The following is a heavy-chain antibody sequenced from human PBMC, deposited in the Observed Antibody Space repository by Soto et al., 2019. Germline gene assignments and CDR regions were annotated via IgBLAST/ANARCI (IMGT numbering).Heavy chain of an antibody. Sequence: PGGSLRLSCAASGFTFSIYAMSWVRQAPGKGLEWVSSISGSGDSAYYADSVKGRFTISRDNSKNTLYLQINSLRAEETAVYYCAKGRSDHRIAAAAIDYWGQGAQVTAS. D-gene: IGHD6-25*01. CDR2: ISGSGDSA. CDR1: GFTFSIYA. CDR3: AKGRSDHRIAAAAIDY. V-gene: IGHV3-23*01. J-gene: IGHJ4*02.